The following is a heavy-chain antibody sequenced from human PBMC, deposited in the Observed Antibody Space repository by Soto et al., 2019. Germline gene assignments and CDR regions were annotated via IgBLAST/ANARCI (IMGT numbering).Heavy chain of an antibody. CDR3: ARALDPQNYYDSSGYYSPFEY. D-gene: IGHD3-22*01. CDR1: GVTFSSYA. J-gene: IGHJ4*02. CDR2: IIPIFGTA. Sequence: SVKVSCKASGVTFSSYAISWVRQAPGQGLEWMGGIIPIFGTANYAQKFQGRVTMTTDTSTSTAYMELRSLRSDDTAVYYCARALDPQNYYDSSGYYSPFEYWGQGTLVTVSS. V-gene: IGHV1-69*05.